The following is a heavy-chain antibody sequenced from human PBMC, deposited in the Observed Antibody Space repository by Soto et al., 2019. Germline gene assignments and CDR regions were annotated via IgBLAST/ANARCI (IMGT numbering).Heavy chain of an antibody. Sequence: QVQLVESGGGVVQPGRSLRLSCAASGFTFSSYGMHWVRQAPGKGLEWVAVISYDGSNKYYADSVKGRFTISRDNSKNTLYLQMNSLRAEDTAVYYCAKLMGTYGGKEGVDYWGQGTLVTVSS. J-gene: IGHJ4*02. D-gene: IGHD4-17*01. V-gene: IGHV3-30*18. CDR3: AKLMGTYGGKEGVDY. CDR2: ISYDGSNK. CDR1: GFTFSSYG.